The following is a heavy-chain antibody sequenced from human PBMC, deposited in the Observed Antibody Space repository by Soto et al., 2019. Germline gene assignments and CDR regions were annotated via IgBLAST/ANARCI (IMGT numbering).Heavy chain of an antibody. J-gene: IGHJ3*02. V-gene: IGHV5-51*01. D-gene: IGHD2-15*01. CDR2: IYPADSDT. CDR1: GYTFTSYW. Sequence: GESLKISCKGSGYTFTSYWIAWVRQMPGKGLEWMAIIYPADSDTRYSPSFQGHVTISADKSISTAYLQWSSLRASDTAIYYCARRKLLATHDVFDIWGQGNTVTVS. CDR3: ARRKLLATHDVFDI.